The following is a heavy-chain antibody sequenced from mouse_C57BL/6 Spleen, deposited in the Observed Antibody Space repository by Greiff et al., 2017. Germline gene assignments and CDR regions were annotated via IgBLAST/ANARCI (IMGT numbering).Heavy chain of an antibody. CDR1: GYAFSSSW. V-gene: IGHV1-82*01. J-gene: IGHJ2*01. CDR3: ARGDY. CDR2: IYPGDGDT. Sequence: VQLQQSGPELVKPGASVKISCKASGYAFSSSWMNWVKQRPGQGLEWIGRIYPGDGDTNYNGKFKGKATLTADKSSSTAYRQLSSQTTEDSSFYFCARGDYWGQGTTLTVSS.